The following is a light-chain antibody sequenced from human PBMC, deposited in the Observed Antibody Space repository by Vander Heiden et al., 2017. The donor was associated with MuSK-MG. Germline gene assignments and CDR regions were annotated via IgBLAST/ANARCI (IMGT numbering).Light chain of an antibody. CDR3: SSYAANTLV. V-gene: IGLV2-8*01. CDR1: TSDIFGYNY. CDR2: EVS. Sequence: QSALTQPPSASGSPGQSVTISCTAATSDIFGYNYVSWYQPQPGKALKLLIYEVSKRPSGVPDRFSGSRSGNTAYLTVSGLQAEDEADYYSSSYAANTLVFGSGTKLTVL. J-gene: IGLJ1*01.